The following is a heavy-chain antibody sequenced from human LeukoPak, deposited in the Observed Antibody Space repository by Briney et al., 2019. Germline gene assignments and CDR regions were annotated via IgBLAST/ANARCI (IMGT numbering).Heavy chain of an antibody. Sequence: GGSLRLSCVGSGLSFSTYAVSWVRQAPGKGLEWVSVIGSRGDDIHYADSVEGRFAISRDNSKNTVYLQMDSLRVEDAAVYYCATRLPLYGMDVWGQGTTVTVFS. J-gene: IGHJ6*02. CDR1: GLSFSTYA. CDR3: ATRLPLYGMDV. D-gene: IGHD2-15*01. CDR2: IGSRGDDI. V-gene: IGHV3-23*01.